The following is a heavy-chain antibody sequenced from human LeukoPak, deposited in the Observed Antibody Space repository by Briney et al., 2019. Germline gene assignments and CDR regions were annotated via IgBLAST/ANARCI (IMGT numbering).Heavy chain of an antibody. D-gene: IGHD2-2*02. CDR3: ARDRRVPRYCSSTSCYTDFDY. V-gene: IGHV1-69*13. J-gene: IGHJ4*01. CDR2: IIPIFGTA. CDR1: GYTFTSYY. Sequence: SVKVSCKASGYTFTSYYMRWVRQAPGQGLEWMGGIIPIFGTANYAQKFQGRVTITADESTSTAYMELSSLRSEDTAVYYCARDRRVPRYCSSTSCYTDFDYWGQGTLVTVSS.